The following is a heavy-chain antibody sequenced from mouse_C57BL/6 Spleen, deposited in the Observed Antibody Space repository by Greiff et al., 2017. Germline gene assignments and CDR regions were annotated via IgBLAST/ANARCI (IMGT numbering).Heavy chain of an antibody. CDR3: ARGAVDYCGSRYYFDY. CDR2: INYDGSST. CDR1: GFTFSDYY. V-gene: IGHV5-16*01. J-gene: IGHJ2*01. Sequence: EVMLVESEGGLVQPGSSMKLSCTASGFTFSDYYMAWVRQVPEKGLEWVANINYDGSSTYYLDSLKSRFIISRDNAKNILYLQMSSLKSEDTATYYCARGAVDYCGSRYYFDYWGQGTTLTVSS. D-gene: IGHD1-1*01.